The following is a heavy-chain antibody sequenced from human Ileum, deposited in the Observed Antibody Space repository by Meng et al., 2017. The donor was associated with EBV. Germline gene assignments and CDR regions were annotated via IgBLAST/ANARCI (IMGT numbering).Heavy chain of an antibody. CDR1: GYSISSTNW. Sequence: GQREEPGPGLVKPSDTLSPTCAVSGYSISSTNWGGWSRQPPGKGLEWIGYIYYSGSTSYNPSLKSRVTMSVDTSKNQFSLNLNSVTAVDTAVYYCARNVPGTSAYYDWGQGTLVTVSS. D-gene: IGHD3-22*01. CDR2: IYYSGST. V-gene: IGHV4-28*01. CDR3: ARNVPGTSAYYD. J-gene: IGHJ4*02.